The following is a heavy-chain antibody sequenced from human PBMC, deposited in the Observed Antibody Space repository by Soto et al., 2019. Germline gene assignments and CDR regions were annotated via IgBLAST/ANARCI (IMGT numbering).Heavy chain of an antibody. CDR1: GFSISSDA. D-gene: IGHD2-21*02. CDR3: AKRQSGNFGPFDS. V-gene: IGHV3-23*01. J-gene: IGHJ4*02. CDR2: ISGSGANT. Sequence: HPVGSLRLSCAASGFSISSDAMSWVRQAPGKGLEWVSGISGSGANTNYADSVKGRFAISIDNSKNTLYLQMSSLRAEDTAVYYCAKRQSGNFGPFDSWGQGTLVTVSS.